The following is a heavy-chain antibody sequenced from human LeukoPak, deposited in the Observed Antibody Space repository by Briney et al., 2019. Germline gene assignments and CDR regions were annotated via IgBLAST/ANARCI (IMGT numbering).Heavy chain of an antibody. CDR1: GFTFSSDG. Sequence: PGRSLRLSCAASGFTFSSDGMHWGRQAPGKGLEWVAVIWYDGSNEYYADSVKGRFTISRDNSKNTRYLQMNSLRAEDKAVYYCAKDRGRLRYFDWLLRGMDVWGQGTTVTVSS. CDR2: IWYDGSNE. CDR3: AKDRGRLRYFDWLLRGMDV. D-gene: IGHD3-9*01. J-gene: IGHJ6*02. V-gene: IGHV3-33*06.